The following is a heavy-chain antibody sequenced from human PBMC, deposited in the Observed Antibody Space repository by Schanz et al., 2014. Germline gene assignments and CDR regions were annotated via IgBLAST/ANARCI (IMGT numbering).Heavy chain of an antibody. J-gene: IGHJ3*01. V-gene: IGHV3-53*01. CDR2: IYMNSGST. Sequence: EVHLVESGGGLIQPGGSLRLSCVVSGFSVSSNYMSWVRQTPGKGLEWVSSIYMNSGSTRYADSVKGRFFISRDSSKNTLFLQMNSLRAEDTAVYFCARDEGREGYNLAFDVWGHGTLVTVSS. D-gene: IGHD5-12*01. CDR3: ARDEGREGYNLAFDV. CDR1: GFSVSSNY.